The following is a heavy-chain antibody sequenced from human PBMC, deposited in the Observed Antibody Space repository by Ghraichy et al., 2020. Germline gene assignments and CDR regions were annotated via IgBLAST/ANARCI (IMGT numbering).Heavy chain of an antibody. CDR1: GFTFSSYW. V-gene: IGHV3-74*01. CDR3: ARVGEQLLWFGAYQIPYGRDV. Sequence: GGSLRLSCAASGFTFSSYWMHWVRQAPGKGLVWVSRINSDGSSTSYADSVKGRFTISRDNAKNTLYLQMNSLRAEDTAVYYCARVGEQLLWFGAYQIPYGRDVWGQGTTVTVSS. D-gene: IGHD3-10*01. CDR2: INSDGSST. J-gene: IGHJ6*02.